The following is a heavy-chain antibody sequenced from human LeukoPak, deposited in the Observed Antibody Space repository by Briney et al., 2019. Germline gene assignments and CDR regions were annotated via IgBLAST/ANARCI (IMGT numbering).Heavy chain of an antibody. CDR1: GGSISSYY. D-gene: IGHD4-23*01. CDR3: ARDGDYGGAFDF. V-gene: IGHV4-59*01. J-gene: IGHJ4*02. CDR2: IYYSGST. Sequence: SETLSLTCTVSGGSISSYYWSWIRQPPGKGLEWIGYIYYSGSTNYNPSLKSRVTISVDTSKNQFSLKLSSVTASDTAIYYCARDGDYGGAFDFWGQGTLVTVSS.